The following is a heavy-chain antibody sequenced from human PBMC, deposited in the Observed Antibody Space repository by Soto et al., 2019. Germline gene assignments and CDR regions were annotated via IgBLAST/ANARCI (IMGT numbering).Heavy chain of an antibody. J-gene: IGHJ3*02. CDR3: ERGPYYDILTPPQTDAFDI. CDR2: TYYGSKWYN. V-gene: IGHV6-1*01. CDR1: GDSVSSNSAA. D-gene: IGHD3-9*01. Sequence: PTQTLSLTCAISGDSVSSNSAAWNWIRQSPSRGLEWLGRTYYGSKWYNDYAVSVKSRITINPDTSKNQFSLQLNSVTPEDTAVYYCERGPYYDILTPPQTDAFDIGAKGKMVPVSS.